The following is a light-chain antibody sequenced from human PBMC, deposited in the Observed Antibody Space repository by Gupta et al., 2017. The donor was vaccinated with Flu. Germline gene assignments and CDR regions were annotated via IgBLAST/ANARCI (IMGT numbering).Light chain of an antibody. CDR1: QVLSTW. CDR3: QQYNSFSHT. J-gene: IGKJ2*01. V-gene: IGKV1-5*03. Sequence: DVQMTQSPSTLSASVGDRVTITCRSSQVLSTWSAWYQQKPGKAPKPLIYKTSILQSGVPSRFSGSGSGTEVTLTISSLQPDDFAIYYCQQYNSFSHTFGEGTKLEIK. CDR2: KTS.